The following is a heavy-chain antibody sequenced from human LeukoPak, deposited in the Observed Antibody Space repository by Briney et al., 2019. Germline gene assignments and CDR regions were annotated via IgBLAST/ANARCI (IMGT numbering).Heavy chain of an antibody. CDR2: IKQDGSEK. CDR1: GFTFSSYW. CDR3: ARDRFSIAAAGLRVGYYYMYG. D-gene: IGHD6-13*01. Sequence: GGSLRLSCAASGFTFSSYWMSWVRQAPGKGLEWVANIKQDGSEKYYVDSVKGRFTISRDNAKNSLYLQMNSLRAEDTAVYYCARDRFSIAAAGLRVGYYYMYGWGKGTTVTVSS. V-gene: IGHV3-7*01. J-gene: IGHJ6*03.